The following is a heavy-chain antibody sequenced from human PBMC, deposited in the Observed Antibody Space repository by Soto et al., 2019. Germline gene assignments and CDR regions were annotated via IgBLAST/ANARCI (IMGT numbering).Heavy chain of an antibody. D-gene: IGHD5-12*01. CDR3: ARGYVDIVATIVLEHNWFDP. Sequence: PGGSLRLSCAASGFTFSSYSMNWVRQAPGKGLEWVSYISSSSSTIYYADSVKGRFTISRDNAKNSLYLQMNSLRDEDTAVYYCARGYVDIVATIVLEHNWFDPWGQGTLVTVSS. V-gene: IGHV3-48*02. CDR2: ISSSSSTI. CDR1: GFTFSSYS. J-gene: IGHJ5*02.